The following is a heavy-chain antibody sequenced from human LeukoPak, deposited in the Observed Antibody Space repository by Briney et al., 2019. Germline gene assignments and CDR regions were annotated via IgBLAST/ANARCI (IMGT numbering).Heavy chain of an antibody. V-gene: IGHV3-9*01. CDR2: ISWNSGSI. Sequence: PGRSLRLSCAASGFTFDDYAMHWVRQAPGKGLEWVSGISWNSGSIGYADSVKGRFTISRDNAENSLYLQMNSLRAEDTALYYCAKGVDSSGYYYYFDYWGQGTLVTVSS. CDR3: AKGVDSSGYYYYFDY. D-gene: IGHD3-22*01. J-gene: IGHJ4*02. CDR1: GFTFDDYA.